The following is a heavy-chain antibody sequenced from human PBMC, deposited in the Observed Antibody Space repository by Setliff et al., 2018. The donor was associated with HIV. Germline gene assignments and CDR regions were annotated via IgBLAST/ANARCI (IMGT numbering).Heavy chain of an antibody. CDR3: ARWGEPAQRGFDI. CDR1: GGSISRGDYY. Sequence: SETLSLTCTVSGGSISRGDYYWTWIRQPAGKGLEWIGHIYTSGSTSGSTNYNPSLKSRVTISVDMSTSQFSLKLNSVTAEDTAVYYCARWGEPAQRGFDIWGQGTVVTVSS. V-gene: IGHV4-61*09. D-gene: IGHD3-16*01. J-gene: IGHJ3*02. CDR2: IYTSGSTSGST.